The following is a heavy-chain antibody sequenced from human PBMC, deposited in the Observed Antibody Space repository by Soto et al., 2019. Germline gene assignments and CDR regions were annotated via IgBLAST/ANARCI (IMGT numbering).Heavy chain of an antibody. D-gene: IGHD6-19*01. Sequence: GGSLRLSCAASGFTFSSFAMTWVRQAPGKGLEWVSAISGSGDTTYYADSVKGRFTISRDNSKNTLSLQMNRLRADDTAVYYCAKGPETPAIAVAGQFXYWGQGTLVXVSS. CDR2: ISGSGDTT. J-gene: IGHJ4*02. V-gene: IGHV3-23*01. CDR1: GFTFSSFA. CDR3: AKGPETPAIAVAGQFXY.